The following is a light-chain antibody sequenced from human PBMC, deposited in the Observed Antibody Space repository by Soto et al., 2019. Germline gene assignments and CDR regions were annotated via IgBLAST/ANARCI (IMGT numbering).Light chain of an antibody. Sequence: DIQMTQSPSTLSASVGDRVTITCRASQSISSWLAWYQQKPGKAPKLLIYKASSLESGVPSRFSGSGSGTEFTLSISSLQPDDVATYYCQQYNSYPLTFGGGTKVEIK. J-gene: IGKJ4*01. CDR3: QQYNSYPLT. V-gene: IGKV1-5*03. CDR1: QSISSW. CDR2: KAS.